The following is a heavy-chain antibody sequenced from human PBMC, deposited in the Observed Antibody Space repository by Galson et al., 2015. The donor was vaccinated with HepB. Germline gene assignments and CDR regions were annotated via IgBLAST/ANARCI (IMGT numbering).Heavy chain of an antibody. D-gene: IGHD6-19*01. CDR3: ARINSGNLYGMDV. CDR1: GFTFSSFA. CDR2: ISTRSTNI. V-gene: IGHV3-21*01. J-gene: IGHJ6*02. Sequence: SLRLSCAASGFTFSSFAMNWVRQAPGKGLEWVASISTRSTNIYYADSVMGRFTLSRDNAKNSLSLQMDSLRAEDTAIYYCARINSGNLYGMDVWGQGTTVTVSS.